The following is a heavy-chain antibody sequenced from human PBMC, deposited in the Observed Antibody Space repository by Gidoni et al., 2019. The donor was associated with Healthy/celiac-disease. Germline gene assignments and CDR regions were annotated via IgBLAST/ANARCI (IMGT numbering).Heavy chain of an antibody. D-gene: IGHD2-15*01. J-gene: IGHJ4*02. CDR1: GGSISSGGYY. V-gene: IGHV4-31*03. CDR3: AREKYGGNDEDY. CDR2: IYYSGST. Sequence: QVQLQESGPGLVKPSQTLSPTCTVSGGSISSGGYYWSWLRQHPGKGLEWIVYIYYSGSTYYYPSLKSRVTISVDTSKNQFSLKLSSVTAADTAVYYCAREKYGGNDEDYWGQGTLVTVSS.